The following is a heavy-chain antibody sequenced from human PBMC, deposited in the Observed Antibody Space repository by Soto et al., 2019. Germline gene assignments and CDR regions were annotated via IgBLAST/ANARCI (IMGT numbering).Heavy chain of an antibody. CDR2: TYYRSKWYN. Sequence: TLSLTCAISGDSVSSNSAAWNWLRQSPSRGLEWLGRTYYRSKWYNDYVVSVKSRITINPDTSKNQFSLQLTSVTAADTAVYYCARAVYCTTANCWDDFHYYNIDVWGQGTAVTVSS. D-gene: IGHD2-2*01. J-gene: IGHJ6*02. CDR1: GDSVSSNSAA. V-gene: IGHV6-1*01. CDR3: ARAVYCTTANCWDDFHYYNIDV.